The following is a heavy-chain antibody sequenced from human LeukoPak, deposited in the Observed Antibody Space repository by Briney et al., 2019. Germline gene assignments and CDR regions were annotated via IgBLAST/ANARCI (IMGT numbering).Heavy chain of an antibody. J-gene: IGHJ3*02. CDR3: AKDMRLAYILTGSDVFDI. D-gene: IGHD3-9*01. CDR2: ITSDSRYM. V-gene: IGHV3-21*04. CDR1: GFTFSSYN. Sequence: KSGGSLRLSCAASGFTFSSYNMNWVRQAPGKGLEWVSSITSDSRYMYYADSVKGRFTISRDNSKNTLYLQMNSLRAEDTALYYCAKDMRLAYILTGSDVFDIWGQGTMVTVSS.